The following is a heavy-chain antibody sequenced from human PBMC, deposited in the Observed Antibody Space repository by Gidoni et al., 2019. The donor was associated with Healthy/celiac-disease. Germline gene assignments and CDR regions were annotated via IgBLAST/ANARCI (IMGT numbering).Heavy chain of an antibody. Sequence: QLQLQESGPGLVKPSETLSLTCTVSGGSISRSSYYWGCLRKPPGKGLDGIGSICYSGSTYYKPSRKSRGTISVDTSKNQFSRKLSSVTAADTAVYYCASGNWDYGAGSYNFDPWGQGNLVNVAS. J-gene: IGHJ5*02. CDR1: GGSISRSSYY. CDR3: ASGNWDYGAGSYNFDP. V-gene: IGHV4-39*01. D-gene: IGHD3-10*01. CDR2: ICYSGST.